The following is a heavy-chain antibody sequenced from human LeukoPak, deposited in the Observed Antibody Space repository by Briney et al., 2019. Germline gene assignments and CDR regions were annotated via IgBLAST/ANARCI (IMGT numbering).Heavy chain of an antibody. CDR1: GFTFSSYA. J-gene: IGHJ4*02. CDR3: AKIAAANCGGDCYSGAYYFDY. D-gene: IGHD2-21*02. V-gene: IGHV3-30*02. Sequence: PGGSLRLSCAASGFTFSSYAMHWVRQAPGKGLEWVAFIRYDGSNKYYADSVKGRFTISRDNSKNTLYLQMNSLRAEDTAVYYCAKIAAANCGGDCYSGAYYFDYWGQGTLVTVSS. CDR2: IRYDGSNK.